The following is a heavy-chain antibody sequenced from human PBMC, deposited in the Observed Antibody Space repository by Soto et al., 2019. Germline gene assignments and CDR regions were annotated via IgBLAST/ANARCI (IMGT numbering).Heavy chain of an antibody. CDR3: ARGGGFFDY. Sequence: EVQLVESGGGLVQPGGALRLSCAASGFTFSSYVINWVHQARGKGLEWVSYISISSSTRYYADSVRGRFTISRDNAKNSLYLQMNSLRDEDTAVYYCARGGGFFDYWGQGTLVTVSS. CDR1: GFTFSSYV. D-gene: IGHD3-10*01. J-gene: IGHJ4*02. CDR2: ISISSSTR. V-gene: IGHV3-48*02.